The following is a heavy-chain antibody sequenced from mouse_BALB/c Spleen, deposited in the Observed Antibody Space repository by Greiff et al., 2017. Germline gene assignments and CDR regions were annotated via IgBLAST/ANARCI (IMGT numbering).Heavy chain of an antibody. CDR1: GFSLTSYG. V-gene: IGHV2-9*02. CDR2: IWAGGST. D-gene: IGHD2-1*01. Sequence: VQVVESGPGLVAPSQSLSITCTVSGFSLTSYGVHWVRQPPGKGLEWLGVIWAGGSTNYNSALMSRLSISKDNSKSQVFLKMNSLQTDDTAMYYCAREKDGNPYYAMDYWGQGTSVTVSS. J-gene: IGHJ4*01. CDR3: AREKDGNPYYAMDY.